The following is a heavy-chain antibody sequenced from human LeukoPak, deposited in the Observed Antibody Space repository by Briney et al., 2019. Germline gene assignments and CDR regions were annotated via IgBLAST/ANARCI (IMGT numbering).Heavy chain of an antibody. V-gene: IGHV4-59*01. Sequence: SETLSLTCTVSGGSFSSYYWNWIRQPPGKGLEWMGYIYYSGSTNCNPSLKSRVTISVDTSKNQFSLKLSSVTAADTAVYYCARVDCSGGSCYSFDYWGQGTLVSVSS. CDR1: GGSFSSYY. CDR3: ARVDCSGGSCYSFDY. CDR2: IYYSGST. J-gene: IGHJ4*02. D-gene: IGHD2-15*01.